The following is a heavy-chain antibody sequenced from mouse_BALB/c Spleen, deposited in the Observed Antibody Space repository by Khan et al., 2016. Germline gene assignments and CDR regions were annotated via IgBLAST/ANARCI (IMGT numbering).Heavy chain of an antibody. Sequence: QFQLVQSGPELKKPGETVKISCKASGYTFTNYGMNWVKQAPGKGLKWMGWINTNTGEPTYAEEFKGRFAFSLETSASTAYLQINNLKNEDTATYFCARGVDWFAYWGQGTLVTVSA. CDR2: INTNTGEP. J-gene: IGHJ3*01. CDR3: ARGVDWFAY. V-gene: IGHV9-3*02. CDR1: GYTFTNYG.